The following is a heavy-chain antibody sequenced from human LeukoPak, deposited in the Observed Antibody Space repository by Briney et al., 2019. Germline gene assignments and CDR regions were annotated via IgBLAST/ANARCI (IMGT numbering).Heavy chain of an antibody. V-gene: IGHV3-30*04. CDR3: ARVTLGDFDWLLPSDY. D-gene: IGHD3-9*01. CDR2: ISYDGIIE. J-gene: IGHJ4*02. CDR1: GFAFSSFA. Sequence: GGSLRLSCAASGFAFSSFAMHWVRQAPGKGLEWVSLISYDGIIEDYSDSVKGRFTISRDNSKNTLYLQMNSLRAEDTAVYYCARVTLGDFDWLLPSDYWGQGTLVTVSS.